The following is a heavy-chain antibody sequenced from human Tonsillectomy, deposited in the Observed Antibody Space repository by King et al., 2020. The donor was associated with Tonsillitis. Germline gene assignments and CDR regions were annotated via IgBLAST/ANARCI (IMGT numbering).Heavy chain of an antibody. CDR3: AKVRYPYGDYSWFFDL. D-gene: IGHD4-17*01. CDR2: ISYDGIKK. Sequence: VQLVESGGGVVQPGRSLRLSCAASGFTFSSFGMHWVRQAPGKGLEWVAVISYDGIKKSYADSVKGRFTISRDNSKNTLYLEMNSLGAEDTAVFYCAKVRYPYGDYSWFFDLWGRGTMVTVSS. J-gene: IGHJ2*01. CDR1: GFTFSSFG. V-gene: IGHV3-30*18.